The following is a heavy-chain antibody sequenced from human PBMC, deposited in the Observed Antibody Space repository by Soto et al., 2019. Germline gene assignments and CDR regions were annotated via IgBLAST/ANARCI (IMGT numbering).Heavy chain of an antibody. J-gene: IGHJ6*02. CDR1: GFTFSSYA. V-gene: IGHV3-30-3*01. D-gene: IGHD5-18*01. CDR2: ISYDGSNK. Sequence: QVQLVESGRGVVQPGRSLRLSCAASGFTFSSYAMHWVLQAPGKGLEWVAVISYDGSNKYYADSVQGRFTISRDNSKNTPYLQMNSMRAEDTAVYYCARVDTAMVSSDYYYYGMDVWGQGTTVTVSS. CDR3: ARVDTAMVSSDYYYYGMDV.